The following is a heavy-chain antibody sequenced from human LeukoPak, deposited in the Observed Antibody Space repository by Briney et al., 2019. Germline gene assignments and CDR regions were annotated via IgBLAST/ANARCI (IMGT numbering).Heavy chain of an antibody. CDR1: GGSINSGGYS. CDR2: IYHGGST. V-gene: IGHV4-30-2*01. J-gene: IGHJ4*02. CDR3: ARGPPALRYFDWLPYFDY. Sequence: SQTLSLTCAVSGGSINSGGYSWSWIRQPPGKGLEWVGYIYHGGSTYYNPSLKSRVTISVDRSKNRFSLKLSSVTAADTAVYYCARGPPALRYFDWLPYFDYWGQGTLATVSS. D-gene: IGHD3-9*01.